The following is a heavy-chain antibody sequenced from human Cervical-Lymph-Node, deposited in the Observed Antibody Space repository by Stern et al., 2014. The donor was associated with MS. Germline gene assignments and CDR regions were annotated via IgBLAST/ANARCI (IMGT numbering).Heavy chain of an antibody. CDR1: GVSITKNNW. CDR3: ARQHCTTINCENYYFDY. D-gene: IGHD2/OR15-2a*01. V-gene: IGHV4-4*02. J-gene: IGHJ4*02. Sequence: QVHLQESGPALVKPSGSLNLTCAVSGVSITKNNWWRWLRPPAPHGVWWSGDIDHLGSTNYSPSLQRRVTISADKSKNQFSLRLDSGTAADTALYYCARQHCTTINCENYYFDYWGQGSLVTVSS. CDR2: IDHLGST.